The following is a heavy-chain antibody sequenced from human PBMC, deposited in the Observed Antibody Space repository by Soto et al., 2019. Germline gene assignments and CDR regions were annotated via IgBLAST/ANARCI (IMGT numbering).Heavy chain of an antibody. J-gene: IGHJ6*02. Sequence: EVQLLESGGDLAQPGGSLRLSCAASGFTFSTYAMSWVRQAPGKGLEWVSVISGSRYKTDYADCEEGRFTISTDNYKNKLFLQLNSLSADDTAADDCAKDSAGNSGYDHHYHIDVWGQGATVTVSS. V-gene: IGHV3-23*01. CDR2: ISGSRYKT. CDR3: AKDSAGNSGYDHHYHIDV. CDR1: GFTFSTYA. D-gene: IGHD5-12*01.